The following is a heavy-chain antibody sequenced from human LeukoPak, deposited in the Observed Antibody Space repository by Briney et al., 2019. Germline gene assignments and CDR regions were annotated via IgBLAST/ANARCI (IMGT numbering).Heavy chain of an antibody. CDR2: IVVGSGNT. CDR3: AADRAGSYLRFVY. CDR1: GFTVTSSV. Sequence: SVKVSCKASGFTVTSSVVQWVRQARGQRLEWIGWIVVGSGNTNYAQKFQERVTITRDMSTSTAYMELSSLRFEDTAVYHCAADRAGSYLRFVYWGQGTPVTVSS. D-gene: IGHD3-10*01. J-gene: IGHJ4*02. V-gene: IGHV1-58*01.